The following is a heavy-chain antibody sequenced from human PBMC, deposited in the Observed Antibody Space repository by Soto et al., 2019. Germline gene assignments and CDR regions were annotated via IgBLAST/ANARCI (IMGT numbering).Heavy chain of an antibody. CDR1: GFSFKTPGVG. CDR2: IYWDYGA. D-gene: IGHD4-17*01. J-gene: IGHJ4*02. CDR3: ALRRMVPRIPVTTGFDY. Sequence: QITLKESGPSLVKPTQTLTLTCTFSGFSFKTPGVGVGWLRQTPGKAPEWLALIYWDYGAPYNPSLDHRLLIIMDTIKNQGFLSMSHVAPLDTATYYSALRRMVPRIPVTTGFDYWGQGIQVTFAS. V-gene: IGHV2-5*02.